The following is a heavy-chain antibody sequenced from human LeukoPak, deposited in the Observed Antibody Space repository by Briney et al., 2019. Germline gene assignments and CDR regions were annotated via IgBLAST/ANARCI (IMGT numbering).Heavy chain of an antibody. Sequence: GGSLRLSCAASGFTFSSYSMNWVRQAPGKGLEWVSYISSSSSIIYYADSVKGRFTISRDNAKNPLYLQMNSLRDEDTAVYYCARDFYSSTYDYWGQGTLVTVSS. CDR1: GFTFSSYS. V-gene: IGHV3-48*02. CDR2: ISSSSSII. J-gene: IGHJ4*02. CDR3: ARDFYSSTYDY. D-gene: IGHD6-13*01.